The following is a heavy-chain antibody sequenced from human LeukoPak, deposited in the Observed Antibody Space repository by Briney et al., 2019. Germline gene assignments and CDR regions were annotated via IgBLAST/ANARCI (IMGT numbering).Heavy chain of an antibody. D-gene: IGHD1-26*01. CDR1: GFTFDDYA. CDR2: ISWNSGNI. Sequence: GRSLRLSCAASGFTFDDYAMHWVRQVPGKGLEWVSGISWNSGNIEYADSVKGRFTISRDNAKNSLYLQMNSLRDEDTAVYYCAGSGSYRFDYWGQGTLVTVSS. V-gene: IGHV3-9*01. J-gene: IGHJ4*02. CDR3: AGSGSYRFDY.